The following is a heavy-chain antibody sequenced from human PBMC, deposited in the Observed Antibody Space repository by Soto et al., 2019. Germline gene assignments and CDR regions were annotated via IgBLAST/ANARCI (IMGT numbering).Heavy chain of an antibody. V-gene: IGHV3-9*01. Sequence: GGSLRLSCAASGFTFDDYAMHWVRQAPGKGLEWVSGISWNSGSIGYADSVKGRFTISRDNAKNSLYLQMNSLRAEDTALYYCAKGPQWLAVDYWGQGTLVTVSA. J-gene: IGHJ4*02. CDR2: ISWNSGSI. D-gene: IGHD6-19*01. CDR1: GFTFDDYA. CDR3: AKGPQWLAVDY.